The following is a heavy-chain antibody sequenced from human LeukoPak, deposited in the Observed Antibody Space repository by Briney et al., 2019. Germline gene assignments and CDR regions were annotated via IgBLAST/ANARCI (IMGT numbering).Heavy chain of an antibody. V-gene: IGHV4-39*07. Sequence: PSETLSLTCTVSGGSISSSSYYWGWIRQPPGKGLEWIGSIYYSGSTYYNPSLKSRVTMSVDTSKNQFSLKLRSVTAADTATYYCARADWGTRGHDYWGQGTLVTVSS. CDR3: ARADWGTRGHDY. J-gene: IGHJ4*02. D-gene: IGHD1-1*01. CDR1: GGSISSSSYY. CDR2: IYYSGST.